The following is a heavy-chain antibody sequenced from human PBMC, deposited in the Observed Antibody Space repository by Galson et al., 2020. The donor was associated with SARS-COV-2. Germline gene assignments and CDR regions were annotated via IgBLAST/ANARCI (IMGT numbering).Heavy chain of an antibody. CDR2: FDYSWNT. CDR1: GGSISSSSYY. Sequence: LETLSLTCTVSGGSISSSSYYWGLIRQPPGKGLEWIGSFDYSWNTYHNPSLKSRVTISIDAPKNQFSLQLTSVTAADTAVYYCARGSRTYYYGLDVWGQGTTVIVSS. CDR3: ARGSRTYYYGLDV. V-gene: IGHV4-39*07. J-gene: IGHJ6*02.